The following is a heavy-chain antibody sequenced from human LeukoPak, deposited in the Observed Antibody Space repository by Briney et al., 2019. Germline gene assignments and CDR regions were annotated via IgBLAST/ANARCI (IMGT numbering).Heavy chain of an antibody. CDR1: GFTFSSYA. Sequence: PGRSLRLSCAASGFTFSSYAMHWVRQAPGKGLEWVAVISYDGSNKFYADSVKGRLTISRDNSKNTLYLQMNSLRAEDTAVYYCARPEGDFWSGYLKLDYWGQGTLVTVSS. D-gene: IGHD3-3*01. CDR2: ISYDGSNK. V-gene: IGHV3-30-3*01. J-gene: IGHJ4*02. CDR3: ARPEGDFWSGYLKLDY.